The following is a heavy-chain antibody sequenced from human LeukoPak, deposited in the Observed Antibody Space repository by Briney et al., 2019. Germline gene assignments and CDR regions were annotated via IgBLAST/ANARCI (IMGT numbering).Heavy chain of an antibody. D-gene: IGHD3-10*01. CDR1: GFTVSSNY. Sequence: GGSLRLSCAASGFTVSSNYMSWVRQAPGRGLEWVSVIYSGGSRYYADSVKGRFTISRDNSKNTLFLQMNSLRAGDTAVYYCARGTVTMVDYWGQGTLVTVSS. J-gene: IGHJ4*02. CDR3: ARGTVTMVDY. V-gene: IGHV3-66*01. CDR2: IYSGGSR.